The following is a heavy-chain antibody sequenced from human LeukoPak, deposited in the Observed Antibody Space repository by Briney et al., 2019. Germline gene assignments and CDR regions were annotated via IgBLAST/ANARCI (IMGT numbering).Heavy chain of an antibody. V-gene: IGHV3-66*02. CDR2: IYSGGST. CDR1: GFTVSSNY. J-gene: IGHJ4*02. CDR3: ARDKTGTTYGYFDY. Sequence: PGGSLRLSCAAYGFTVSSNYMSWVRQAPGKGLEWVSVIYSGGSTYYADSGKGRFTISRDNSKNTLYLQMNSLRAEDTAVYYCARDKTGTTYGYFDYWGQGTLVTVSS. D-gene: IGHD1-7*01.